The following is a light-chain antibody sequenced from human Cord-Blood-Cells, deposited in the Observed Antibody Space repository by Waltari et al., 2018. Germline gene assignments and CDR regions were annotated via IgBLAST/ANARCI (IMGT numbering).Light chain of an antibody. CDR1: SSDVGGYNY. Sequence: QSALTQPPSPLGSPGQSVTISCTGTSSDVGGYNYLSWYQQHPGKAPKLMIYEVSKRPSGVPDRFSGSKSGNTASLTVSGLQAEDEADYYCSSYAGSNNFVVFGGGTKLTVL. J-gene: IGLJ2*01. CDR3: SSYAGSNNFVV. V-gene: IGLV2-8*01. CDR2: EVS.